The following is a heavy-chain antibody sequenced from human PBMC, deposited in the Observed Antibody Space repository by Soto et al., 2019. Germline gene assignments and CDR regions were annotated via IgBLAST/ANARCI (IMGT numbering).Heavy chain of an antibody. CDR2: ISAYNGNT. V-gene: IGHV1-18*01. CDR1: GYTFTSYG. J-gene: IGHJ5*02. Sequence: QVQLVQSGAEVKKPGASVKVSCKASGYTFTSYGISWVRQAPGQGLEWMGWISAYNGNTNYAQKLQGRVTMTTDTSPSTAYAERRAPRSDDTAVDYWARESAVAALDHWGQGTLDTVSS. D-gene: IGHD6-19*01. CDR3: ARESAVAALDH.